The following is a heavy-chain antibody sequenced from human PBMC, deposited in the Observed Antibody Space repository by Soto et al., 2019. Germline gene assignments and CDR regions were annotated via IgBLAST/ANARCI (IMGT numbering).Heavy chain of an antibody. J-gene: IGHJ4*02. D-gene: IGHD5-18*01. CDR1: GGTFSSYA. CDR3: ARGGYRYARGARNYFDY. V-gene: IGHV1-69*13. CDR2: IIPIFGTA. Sequence: RASVKVSCKASGGTFSSYAIIGVLQAPGQGVEWMGGIIPIFGTANYAQKFQGRVTITADESTSTAYMELSSLRSEDTAVYYCARGGYRYARGARNYFDYWGQGTLVTVSS.